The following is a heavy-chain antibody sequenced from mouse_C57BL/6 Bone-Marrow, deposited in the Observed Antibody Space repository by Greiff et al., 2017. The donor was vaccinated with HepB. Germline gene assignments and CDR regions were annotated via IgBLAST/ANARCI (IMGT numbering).Heavy chain of an antibody. CDR1: GYTFTSYW. Sequence: QVQLQQSGAELVMPGASVKLSCKASGYTFTSYWMHWVKQRPGQGLEWIGEIDPSDSYTNYNQKFKGKSTLTVDKSSSTAYMQLSSLTSEDSAVYYCARGDYYGSSGYAMDYWGQGTSVTVSS. D-gene: IGHD1-1*01. CDR2: IDPSDSYT. V-gene: IGHV1-69*01. CDR3: ARGDYYGSSGYAMDY. J-gene: IGHJ4*01.